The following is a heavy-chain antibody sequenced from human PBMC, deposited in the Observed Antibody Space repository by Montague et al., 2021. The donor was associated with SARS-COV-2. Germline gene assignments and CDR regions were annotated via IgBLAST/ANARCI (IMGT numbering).Heavy chain of an antibody. V-gene: IGHV3-11*01. CDR2: ISSGGTTI. J-gene: IGHJ3*01. CDR1: GFTFSDYY. Sequence: SLSLSCAASGFTFSDYYKSWFRQAPGKGLEWLSYISSGGTTIFYADSVKGRLTISRDNAENSLYLQVNSLRGEDTAVYYCARVSSNWSDAFDVWGQGTMVTVSS. D-gene: IGHD6-13*01. CDR3: ARVSSNWSDAFDV.